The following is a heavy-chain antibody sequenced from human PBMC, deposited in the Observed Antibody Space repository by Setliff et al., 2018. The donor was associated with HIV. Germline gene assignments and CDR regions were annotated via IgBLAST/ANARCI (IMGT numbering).Heavy chain of an antibody. Sequence: SETLSLTCTVSGGSISSGSYYWNWIRQPAGKGLEWIGRIYTSGSTNYNPSLKSRVTISVDTSKNQFSLKLSSVTAADTAVYYCARGRYRSRWYASDHYYIDVWGKGTTVTVS. CDR1: GGSISSGSYY. J-gene: IGHJ6*03. V-gene: IGHV4-61*02. CDR3: ARGRYRSRWYASDHYYIDV. CDR2: IYTSGST. D-gene: IGHD6-13*01.